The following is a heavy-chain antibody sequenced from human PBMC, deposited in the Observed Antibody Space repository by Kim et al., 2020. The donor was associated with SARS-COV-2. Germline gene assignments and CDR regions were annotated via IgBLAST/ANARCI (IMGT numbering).Heavy chain of an antibody. D-gene: IGHD3-22*01. J-gene: IGHJ4*02. CDR3: ARISSSGYYSIDY. Sequence: YQQKFQGIVTVTRNTAISTAYMERSSLRSEDTAVYYCARISSSGYYSIDYWGQGTLVTVSS. V-gene: IGHV1-8*01.